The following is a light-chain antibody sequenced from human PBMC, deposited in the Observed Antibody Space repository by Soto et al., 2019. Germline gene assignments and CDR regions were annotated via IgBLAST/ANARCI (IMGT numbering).Light chain of an antibody. J-gene: IGKJ3*01. Sequence: EIVMTQSPATLSVSPGERATLSCRASQSVSSNLAWYQQKPGQAPRLLIYGASTRATGIPARFSGSGSGTEFTLTISSLQSEDFAVYYCQQYNNWPGFTFGPGTTVDIK. V-gene: IGKV3-15*01. CDR1: QSVSSN. CDR2: GAS. CDR3: QQYNNWPGFT.